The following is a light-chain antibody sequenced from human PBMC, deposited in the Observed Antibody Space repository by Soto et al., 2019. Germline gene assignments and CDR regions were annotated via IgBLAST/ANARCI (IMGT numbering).Light chain of an antibody. CDR3: QHYNNWPFT. Sequence: EIVLTQSPGALSLSPGERGTLSCRASQSVRSSNLAWFQQKPGQAPRLLIFGTSARATGIPARFSGSGSGTEFTLTISNLQSEDFAVYYCQHYNNWPFTFGQGTKLEIK. CDR2: GTS. J-gene: IGKJ2*01. CDR1: QSVRSSN. V-gene: IGKV3-15*01.